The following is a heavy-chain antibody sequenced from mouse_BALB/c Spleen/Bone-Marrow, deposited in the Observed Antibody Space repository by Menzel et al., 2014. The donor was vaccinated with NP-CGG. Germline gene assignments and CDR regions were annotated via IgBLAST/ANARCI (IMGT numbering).Heavy chain of an antibody. CDR1: GYTFTSYW. J-gene: IGHJ2*01. V-gene: IGHV1-87*01. CDR2: IYPGDGDT. CDR3: ASYYDYDGRGY. D-gene: IGHD2-4*01. Sequence: QVQLKESGAELARPGASVKLSCKASGYTFTSYWMQWVKQRPGQGLEWIGAIYPGDGDTRYTQKFKGKATLTADKSSGTAYMQLSSLASEDSAVYYCASYYDYDGRGYWGQGTTLTVSS.